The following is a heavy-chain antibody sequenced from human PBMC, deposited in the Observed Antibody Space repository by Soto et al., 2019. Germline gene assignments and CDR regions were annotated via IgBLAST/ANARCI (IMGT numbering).Heavy chain of an antibody. V-gene: IGHV1-69*02. CDR1: GGTFSSYT. D-gene: IGHD2-15*01. J-gene: IGHJ4*02. Sequence: QVQLVQSGAEVKKPGSSVKVSCKASGGTFSSYTISWVRQAPGQGLEWMGRIIPILGIANYAQKFQGRVTIASDNSTSRAYIALSRLGSEATAVYSRARGLVAMSKRDYWGQGTLVTVSS. CDR3: ARGLVAMSKRDY. CDR2: IIPILGIA.